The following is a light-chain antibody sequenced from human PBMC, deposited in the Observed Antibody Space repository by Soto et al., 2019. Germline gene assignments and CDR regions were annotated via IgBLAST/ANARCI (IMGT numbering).Light chain of an antibody. V-gene: IGLV2-8*01. J-gene: IGLJ2*01. CDR3: SSYTSRSTPV. CDR1: SSDVGGYNY. CDR2: EVS. Sequence: QSVLTQPPSASGSPGQSVTISCTGTSSDVGGYNYVSWYQQHPGKAPKVMMYEVSKRPSGVPDRFSGSKSGNTASLTISELQAEDEADYYCSSYTSRSTPVFGGGTKLTVL.